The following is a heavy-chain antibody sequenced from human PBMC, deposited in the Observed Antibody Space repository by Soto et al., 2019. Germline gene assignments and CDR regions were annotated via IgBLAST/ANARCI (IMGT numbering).Heavy chain of an antibody. D-gene: IGHD6-13*01. Sequence: QVQLVESGGGVVQPGRSLTIFCTASGFTFKHNAMHWIRQAPAKGLEWVADISFDGSTKNYADSVKGRFTISRDNSKNTLSLQMRALKGEDTATYYCAREGIAESGPTFDDFWGQGTLVAVSS. CDR2: ISFDGSTK. V-gene: IGHV3-30-3*01. CDR1: GFTFKHNA. CDR3: AREGIAESGPTFDDF. J-gene: IGHJ4*02.